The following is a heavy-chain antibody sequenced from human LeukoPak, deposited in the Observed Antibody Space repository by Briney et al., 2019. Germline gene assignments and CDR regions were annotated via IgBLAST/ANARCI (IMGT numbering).Heavy chain of an antibody. Sequence: PGGSLRLSCAASGFTFSSYGMHWVRQAPGKGLEWVAVIWYDGSNKYYADSVKGRFTISRDNSKNTLDLQMNSLRAEDTAVYYCARDAGIVATIYYFDYWGQGTLVTVSS. CDR2: IWYDGSNK. V-gene: IGHV3-33*01. CDR3: ARDAGIVATIYYFDY. J-gene: IGHJ4*02. D-gene: IGHD5-12*01. CDR1: GFTFSSYG.